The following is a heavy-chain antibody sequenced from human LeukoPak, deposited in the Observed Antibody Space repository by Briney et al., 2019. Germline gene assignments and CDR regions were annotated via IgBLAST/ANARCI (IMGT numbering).Heavy chain of an antibody. CDR3: AKGAALRLGELSLYAPLDY. V-gene: IGHV3-30*18. Sequence: PGGSLRLSCAASGFTFSSYGMHWVRQAPGKGLEWVAVISYDGSNKYYADSVKGRFTISRDNSKNTLYLQMNSLRAEDTAVYYCAKGAALRLGELSLYAPLDYWGQGTLVTVSS. D-gene: IGHD3-16*02. CDR2: ISYDGSNK. CDR1: GFTFSSYG. J-gene: IGHJ4*02.